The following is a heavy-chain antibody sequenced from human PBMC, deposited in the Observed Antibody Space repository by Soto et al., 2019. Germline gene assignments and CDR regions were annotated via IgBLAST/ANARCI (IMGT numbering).Heavy chain of an antibody. CDR1: GYTFTGYY. V-gene: IGHV1-2*04. Sequence: ASVKVSCKASGYTFTGYYMHWVRQAPGQGLEWMGWINPNSGGTNYAQKFQGWVTMTRDTSISTAYMELSRLRSDDTAVYYCARDKIQGNYGDSYDYMDVWGKGTTVTVSS. D-gene: IGHD4-17*01. J-gene: IGHJ6*03. CDR2: INPNSGGT. CDR3: ARDKIQGNYGDSYDYMDV.